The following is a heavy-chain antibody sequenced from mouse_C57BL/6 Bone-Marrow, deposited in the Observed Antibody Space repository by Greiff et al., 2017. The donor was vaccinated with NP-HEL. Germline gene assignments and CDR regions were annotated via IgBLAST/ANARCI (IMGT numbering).Heavy chain of an antibody. CDR1: GYSITSGYY. V-gene: IGHV3-6*01. CDR3: ASYDD. Sequence: EVKLMESGPGLVKPSQSLSLTCSVTGYSITSGYYWNWIRQFPGNKLEWMGYISYDGSNNYNPSLKNRISITRDTSKNQFFLKLNSVTTEDTATYYCASYDDWGKGTTLTVSS. J-gene: IGHJ2*01. CDR2: ISYDGSN.